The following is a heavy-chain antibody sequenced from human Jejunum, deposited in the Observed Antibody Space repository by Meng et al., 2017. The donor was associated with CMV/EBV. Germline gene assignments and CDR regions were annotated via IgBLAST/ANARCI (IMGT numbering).Heavy chain of an antibody. CDR1: YTFTGYY. Sequence: YTFTGYYIPWVRQAPGQGLEWMGRINPNSGGTNYAQKFQGRVTMTRDTSISTAYMELSNLRSDDTAVYYCAREGLTIAVADYYFDSWGQGTLVTVSS. CDR3: AREGLTIAVADYYFDS. V-gene: IGHV1-2*06. CDR2: INPNSGGT. D-gene: IGHD6-19*01. J-gene: IGHJ4*02.